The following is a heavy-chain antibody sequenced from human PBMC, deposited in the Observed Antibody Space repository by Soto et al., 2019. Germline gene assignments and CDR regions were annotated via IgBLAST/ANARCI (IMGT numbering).Heavy chain of an antibody. CDR3: AKDHEDLEDGFLLLSGMDV. D-gene: IGHD1-1*01. V-gene: IGHV3-21*06. J-gene: IGHJ6*02. CDR2: ISSNSEYR. Sequence: EVQLVESGGGLVKPGESLRLSCAASGFNFNNYYMNWVRQAPGKELEWVSSISSNSEYRYFADSVKGRFTISRDNTKNSLYLQMNRLRVEDTAVYYCAKDHEDLEDGFLLLSGMDVWGQGTTVSVSS. CDR1: GFNFNNYY.